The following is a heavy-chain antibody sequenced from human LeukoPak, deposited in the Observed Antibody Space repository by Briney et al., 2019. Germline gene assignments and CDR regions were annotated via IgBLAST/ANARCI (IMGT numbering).Heavy chain of an antibody. D-gene: IGHD6-19*01. CDR2: IVVGSGNT. Sequence: GASVKVSCKASGFTFTSSAMQWVRQARGQRLEWIGWIVVGSGNTNYAQKFQERVTITRDMSTSTAYMELSSLRSEDTAVYYCAADRYSSGWYYFDYWGQGTLVTVSS. J-gene: IGHJ4*02. CDR1: GFTFTSSA. V-gene: IGHV1-58*02. CDR3: AADRYSSGWYYFDY.